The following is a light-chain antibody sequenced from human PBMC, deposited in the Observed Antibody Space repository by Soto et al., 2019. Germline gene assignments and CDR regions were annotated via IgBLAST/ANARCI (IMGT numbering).Light chain of an antibody. Sequence: DIQMTQSPSSLSASVGDGVTITCRASQSIITYLNWYQLKPGRPPRLLIYASSSLQSGVPSRFSGSGSGTDFTLTISSLQPEDFATYYCQQRETFGPGTKVDIK. CDR1: QSIITY. CDR3: QQRET. CDR2: ASS. V-gene: IGKV1-39*01. J-gene: IGKJ3*01.